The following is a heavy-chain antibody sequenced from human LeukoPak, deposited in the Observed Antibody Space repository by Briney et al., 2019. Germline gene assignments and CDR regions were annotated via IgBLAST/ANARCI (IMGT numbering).Heavy chain of an antibody. CDR3: ARGKVAARRGVAFDI. CDR2: IYTSGST. D-gene: IGHD6-6*01. Sequence: PSETLSLTCTVSGGSISSGSYYWSWIRQPAGKGLEWIGRIYTSGSTNYNPSLKSRVTISVDTSKNQFSLKLSSVTAADTAVYYCARGKVAARRGVAFDIWGQGTMVTVSS. J-gene: IGHJ3*02. V-gene: IGHV4-61*02. CDR1: GGSISSGSYY.